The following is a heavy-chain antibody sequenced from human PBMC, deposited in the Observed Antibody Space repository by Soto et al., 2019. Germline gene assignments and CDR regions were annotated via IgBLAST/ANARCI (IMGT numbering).Heavy chain of an antibody. D-gene: IGHD2-21*01. CDR2: IYSGGST. J-gene: IGHJ4*02. Sequence: PGGSLRLSCAASGFTDSNSYMSWVRQAPGKGLEWVSVIYSGGSTYYADSVKGRFTISRDSSKNTLYLQMNSLRAEDTAVYYCARGFQSSFGYWGQGTPGHRLL. V-gene: IGHV3-53*01. CDR1: GFTDSNSY. CDR3: ARGFQSSFGY.